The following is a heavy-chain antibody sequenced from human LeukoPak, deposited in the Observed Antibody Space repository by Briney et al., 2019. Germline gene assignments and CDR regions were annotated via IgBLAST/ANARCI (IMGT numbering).Heavy chain of an antibody. J-gene: IGHJ4*02. V-gene: IGHV1-2*02. CDR2: INPKSGGT. CDR1: GYTFINYY. Sequence: ASVKVSCKASGYTFINYYMHWVRQAPGQGLEWMGWINPKSGGTNYAQKFQGRVTMTRDTSISTGYMELSSLRSDDTAVYYCATYFLDTSARDWGQGTLVTVSS. D-gene: IGHD3-22*01. CDR3: ATYFLDTSARD.